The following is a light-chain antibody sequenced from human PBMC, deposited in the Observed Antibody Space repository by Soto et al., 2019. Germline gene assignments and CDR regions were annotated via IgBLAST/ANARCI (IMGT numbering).Light chain of an antibody. CDR1: QSVSNNY. CDR3: QQYNNWPQT. J-gene: IGKJ2*01. CDR2: GAS. Sequence: EIVLKQSPGTLSLSPGERATLSCRASQSVSNNYLAWYQQKPGQAPRLLIYGASNRATGIPDRFSGSGSGTDFTLTISRLQSEDFAVYYCQQYNNWPQTFGQGTKVDIK. V-gene: IGKV3-20*01.